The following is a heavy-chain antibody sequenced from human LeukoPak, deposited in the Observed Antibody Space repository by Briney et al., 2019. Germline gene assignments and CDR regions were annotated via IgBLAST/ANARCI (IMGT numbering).Heavy chain of an antibody. D-gene: IGHD6-13*01. V-gene: IGHV1-69*05. CDR1: GGTFSSYA. J-gene: IGHJ3*02. CDR2: IIPIFGTA. Sequence: SVKVSCKASGGTFSSYAISWVRQAPGQGLEWMGGIIPIFGTANYAQKFQGRVTITTDESTSTAYMELSSLRSEDTAVYYCARDGRVSNDAFDIWGQGTMVTASS. CDR3: ARDGRVSNDAFDI.